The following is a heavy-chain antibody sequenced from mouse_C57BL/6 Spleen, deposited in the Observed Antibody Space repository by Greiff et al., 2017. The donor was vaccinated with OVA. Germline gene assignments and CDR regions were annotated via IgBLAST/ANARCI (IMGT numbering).Heavy chain of an antibody. J-gene: IGHJ3*01. Sequence: VQLQQSVAELVRPGASVKLSCTASGFNIQNTYMHWVKQRPEQGLEWIGRIDPANGNTKYAPKFQGKATITADTSSNTAYLQLSSLTSEDTAIYYCARGGYDYDDWFAYWGQGTLVTVSA. CDR3: ARGGYDYDDWFAY. V-gene: IGHV14-3*01. CDR1: GFNIQNTY. D-gene: IGHD2-4*01. CDR2: IDPANGNT.